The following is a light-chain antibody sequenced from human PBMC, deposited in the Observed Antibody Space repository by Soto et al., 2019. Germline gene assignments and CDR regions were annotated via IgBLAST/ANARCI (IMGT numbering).Light chain of an antibody. CDR2: GAS. CDR1: QNISSY. J-gene: IGKJ1*01. Sequence: IVLTQSPATLSLSPGKRATLSCRASQNISSYLIWYQQKPGQAPRLLIYGASSRATGIPDRFSGSGSGTDFTLTISRLAREDFALYYCQQYGSSPKTFGQGTKVDIK. CDR3: QQYGSSPKT. V-gene: IGKV3-20*01.